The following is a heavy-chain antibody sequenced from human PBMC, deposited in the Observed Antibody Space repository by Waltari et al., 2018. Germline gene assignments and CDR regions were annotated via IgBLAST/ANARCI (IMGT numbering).Heavy chain of an antibody. J-gene: IGHJ6*02. CDR3: TRAKRQPYSSTWDRSGVEWGYDMDF. D-gene: IGHD6-13*01. CDR2: NKHSGST. V-gene: IGHV4-34*01. Sequence: GKGLEWIGENKHSGSTNYDPSLNSRVTISVDTSKNQFSLRLTSVTAAGTAVYYCTRAKRQPYSSTWDRSGVEWGYDMDFWGQGATVTVSS.